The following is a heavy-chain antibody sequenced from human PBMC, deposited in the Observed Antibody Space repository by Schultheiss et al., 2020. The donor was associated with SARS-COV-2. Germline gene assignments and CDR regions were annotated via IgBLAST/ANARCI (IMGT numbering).Heavy chain of an antibody. Sequence: GGSLRLSCAASGFTVSSNYMSWVRQAPGKGLEWVSYISSSGSTIYYADSVKGRFTISRDNAKNSLYLQMNSLRAEDTAVYYCAKGSGDSSGWDDAFDIWGQGTMVTVSS. D-gene: IGHD6-19*01. CDR1: GFTVSSNY. V-gene: IGHV3-11*01. CDR2: ISSSGSTI. CDR3: AKGSGDSSGWDDAFDI. J-gene: IGHJ3*02.